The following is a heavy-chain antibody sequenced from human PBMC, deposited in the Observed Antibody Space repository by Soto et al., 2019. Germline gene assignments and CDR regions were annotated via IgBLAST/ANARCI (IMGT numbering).Heavy chain of an antibody. CDR1: GGTFSSYA. D-gene: IGHD1-1*01. CDR2: IIPIFGTA. CDR3: VRDGTKNLRDWFDP. V-gene: IGHV1-69*06. J-gene: IGHJ5*02. Sequence: SVKVSFKASGGTFSSYAISWLRQAPGQGLEWMGGIIPIFGTANYAQKFQGRVTITADKSTSTAYMELSSLRSEDTAMYYCVRDGTKNLRDWFDPWGQGILVTVSS.